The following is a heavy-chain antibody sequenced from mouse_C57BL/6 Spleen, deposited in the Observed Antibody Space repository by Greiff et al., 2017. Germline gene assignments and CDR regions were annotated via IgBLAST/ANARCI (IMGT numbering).Heavy chain of an antibody. D-gene: IGHD4-1*01. J-gene: IGHJ4*01. CDR1: GYAFSSSW. CDR3: ARTGNSMDF. V-gene: IGHV1-82*01. CDR2: IYPGDGDT. Sequence: VKLMESGPELVKPGASVKISCKASGYAFSSSWMNWVKQRPGKGLEWIGRIYPGDGDTNYNGKFKGKATLTADKSSSPAYMQLSSLTSEDSAVYFCARTGNSMDFWGQGTSVTVSS.